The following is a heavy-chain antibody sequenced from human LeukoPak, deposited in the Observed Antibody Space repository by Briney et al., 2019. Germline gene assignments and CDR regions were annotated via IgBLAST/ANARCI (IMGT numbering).Heavy chain of an antibody. CDR2: INHSGST. CDR3: AQIAAAGNDAFDI. D-gene: IGHD6-13*01. J-gene: IGHJ3*02. CDR1: GGSFSGYY. Sequence: SETLSLTCAVYGGSFSGYYWSWIRQPPGKVLEWIGEINHSGSTNYNPSLKSRVTISVDTSKNQFSLKLSSVTAADTAVYYCAQIAAAGNDAFDIWGQGTMVTVSS. V-gene: IGHV4-34*01.